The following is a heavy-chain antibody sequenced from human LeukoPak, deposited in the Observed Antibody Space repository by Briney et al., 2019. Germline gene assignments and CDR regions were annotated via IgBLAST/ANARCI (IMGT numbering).Heavy chain of an antibody. CDR1: GGTFSSYA. CDR3: ARDMAAGGGYSGYDLGGY. V-gene: IGHV1-69*13. Sequence: ASVKVSCKASGGTFSSYAISWVRQAPGQGLEWMGGIIPIFGTANYAQKFQGRVTITADESTSTAYMELSNLRSEDTAVYYCARDMAAGGGYSGYDLGGYWGQGTLVTVSS. D-gene: IGHD5-12*01. J-gene: IGHJ4*02. CDR2: IIPIFGTA.